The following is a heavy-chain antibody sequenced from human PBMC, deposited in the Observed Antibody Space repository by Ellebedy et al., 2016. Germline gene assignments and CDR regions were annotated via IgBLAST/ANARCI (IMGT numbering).Heavy chain of an antibody. CDR2: IWYDGSNK. D-gene: IGHD6-13*01. CDR3: ARGIAAAGRDY. Sequence: GESLKISCAASGFTFSSYGMHWVRQAPGKGLEWVAVIWYDGSNKYYADSVKGRFTISRDNSKNTLYLQMNSLRAEDTAVYYCARGIAAAGRDYWGQGTLVTVSS. CDR1: GFTFSSYG. J-gene: IGHJ4*02. V-gene: IGHV3-33*01.